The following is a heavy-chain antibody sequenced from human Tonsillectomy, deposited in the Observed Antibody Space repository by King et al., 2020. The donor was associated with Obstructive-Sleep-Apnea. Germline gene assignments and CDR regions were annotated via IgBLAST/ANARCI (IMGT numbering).Heavy chain of an antibody. CDR2: IYYRGGT. D-gene: IGHD2-2*01. J-gene: IGHJ2*01. Sequence: QLQESGPGLVKPSETLSLSCTVSGGSISSYYLSWVRQPPGKGLEWIGYIYYRGGTNYNPSLKRRVTISVETSKNKFSLKLSSVTAADTAVYYCARLKRYCSSTSCSWYFDLWGRGTLVTVSS. V-gene: IGHV4-59*08. CDR1: GGSISSYY. CDR3: ARLKRYCSSTSCSWYFDL.